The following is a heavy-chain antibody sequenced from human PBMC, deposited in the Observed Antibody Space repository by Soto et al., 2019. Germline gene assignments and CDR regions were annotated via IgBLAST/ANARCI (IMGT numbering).Heavy chain of an antibody. J-gene: IGHJ6*02. D-gene: IGHD2-2*01. Sequence: GGSLRLSCAASGFTFSNAWMSWVRQAPGKGLEWVGRIKSKTDGGTTDYAAPVKGRFTISRDDSKNTLYLQMNSLKTEDTAVYYCTTDLFLLVVPAAPREPGCYGMDVWGQGTTVTVSS. CDR1: GFTFSNAW. CDR3: TTDLFLLVVPAAPREPGCYGMDV. V-gene: IGHV3-15*01. CDR2: IKSKTDGGTT.